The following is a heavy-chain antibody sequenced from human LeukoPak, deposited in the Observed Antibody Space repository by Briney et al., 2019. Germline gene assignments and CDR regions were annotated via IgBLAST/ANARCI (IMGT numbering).Heavy chain of an antibody. V-gene: IGHV4-31*03. CDR2: IYYSGST. J-gene: IGHJ6*02. CDR1: GGSISSGGYY. D-gene: IGHD6-19*01. CDR3: ARRCQGPEVGIAVAGTGYYYYGMDV. Sequence: PSQTLSLTCTVSGGSISSGGYYWSWLRQHPGKGLEWIGYIYYSGSTYYNPSLKSRVTISVDTSKNQFSLKLSSVTAADTAVYYCARRCQGPEVGIAVAGTGYYYYGMDVWGQGTTVTVSS.